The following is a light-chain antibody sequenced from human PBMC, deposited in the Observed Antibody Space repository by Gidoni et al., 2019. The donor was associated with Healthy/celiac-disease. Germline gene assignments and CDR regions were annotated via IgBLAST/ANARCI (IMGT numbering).Light chain of an antibody. CDR2: DAS. V-gene: IGKV1-33*01. CDR1: QDISNY. J-gene: IGKJ3*01. Sequence: DIQMTQSPSSLSASVGDRVTITCQASQDISNYLNWYQQKPGKAPTLLIYDASNLETGVPSRFSGSGSGTDFTFTISSLQPEDIATYYCQQYDNLPPFTFXPXTKVDIK. CDR3: QQYDNLPPFT.